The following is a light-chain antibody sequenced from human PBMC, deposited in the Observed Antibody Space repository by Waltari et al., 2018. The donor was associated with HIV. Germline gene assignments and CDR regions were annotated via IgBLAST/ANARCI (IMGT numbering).Light chain of an antibody. J-gene: IGLJ3*02. CDR1: DIDLGNYNL. V-gene: IGLV2-23*02. CDR2: DVS. Sequence: QSALTQPASVSGNPGQSVTITCTGTDIDLGNYNLVSWFQQRPGKAPKLLIFDVSKRPSGVSSRFSGSKSGYFASLTISGLLTEDESSYYCLTYVSKTSTWQFGGGTYLTV. CDR3: LTYVSKTSTWQ.